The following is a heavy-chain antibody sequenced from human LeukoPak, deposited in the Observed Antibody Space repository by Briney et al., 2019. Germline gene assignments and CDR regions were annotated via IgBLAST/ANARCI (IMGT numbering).Heavy chain of an antibody. CDR2: IIPIFGTA. J-gene: IGHJ5*02. V-gene: IGHV1-69*13. CDR3: AREREVVPAAKVWFDP. Sequence: ASVKVSCKASGGTFSSNAISWVRQAAGQGLEWMGGIIPIFGTANYAQKFQGRVTITADESTSTAYMELSSLRSEDTAVYYCAREREVVPAAKVWFDPWGQGTLVTVSS. CDR1: GGTFSSNA. D-gene: IGHD2-2*01.